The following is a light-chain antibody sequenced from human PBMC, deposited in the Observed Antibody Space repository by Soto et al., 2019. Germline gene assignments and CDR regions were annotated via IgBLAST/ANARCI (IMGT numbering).Light chain of an antibody. CDR1: STDIGPFNY. V-gene: IGLV2-14*01. CDR2: EVS. CDR3: SAFTFSSTLI. J-gene: IGLJ2*01. Sequence: QSALTQPASVSGSPGQSITISCTGTSTDIGPFNYVSWYQQHPGKAPKLIIYEVSNRPSGVSDRFSGSKSGNTASLTISGLQAEDEADYYCSAFTFSSTLIFGGGTKLTVL.